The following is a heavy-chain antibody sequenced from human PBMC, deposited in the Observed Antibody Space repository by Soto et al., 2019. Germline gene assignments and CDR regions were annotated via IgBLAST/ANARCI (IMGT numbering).Heavy chain of an antibody. Sequence: SETLSLTCTVSGGSISSYYWSWIRQPPGKGLEWIGYIYYSGSTNYNPSLKSRVTISVDTSKNQFSLKLSSVTAADTAVYYCARDGGRYDFWSGYYDYGMDVWGQGTTVTVSS. J-gene: IGHJ6*02. D-gene: IGHD3-3*01. V-gene: IGHV4-59*01. CDR3: ARDGGRYDFWSGYYDYGMDV. CDR2: IYYSGST. CDR1: GGSISSYY.